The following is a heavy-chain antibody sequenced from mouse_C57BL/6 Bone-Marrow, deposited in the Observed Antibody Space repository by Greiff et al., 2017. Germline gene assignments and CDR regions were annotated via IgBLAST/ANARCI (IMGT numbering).Heavy chain of an antibody. CDR2: IYPGSGST. D-gene: IGHD1-1*01. CDR3: ARTGYGSSYWYFDV. Sequence: QVQLKQPGAELVKPGASVKMSCKASGYTFTSYWITWVKQRPGQGLEWIGDIYPGSGSTNYNEKFKSKATLTVDTSSSTAYMQLSSLTSEDSAVYYCARTGYGSSYWYFDVWGTGTTGTVSS. V-gene: IGHV1-55*01. J-gene: IGHJ1*03. CDR1: GYTFTSYW.